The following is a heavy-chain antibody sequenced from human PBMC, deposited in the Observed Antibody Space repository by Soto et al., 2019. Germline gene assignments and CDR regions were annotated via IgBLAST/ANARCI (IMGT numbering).Heavy chain of an antibody. V-gene: IGHV3-23*01. J-gene: IGHJ5*02. D-gene: IGHD2-15*01. CDR1: GFTFSSYA. Sequence: QPGGSLRLSCAASGFTFSSYAMSWVRQAPGKGLEWVSAISGSGGSTYYADSVKGRFTISRDNSKNTLYLQMNSLRAEDTAVYYCAKDGLVVVVAATPNWFDPWGQGTLVTVSS. CDR2: ISGSGGST. CDR3: AKDGLVVVVAATPNWFDP.